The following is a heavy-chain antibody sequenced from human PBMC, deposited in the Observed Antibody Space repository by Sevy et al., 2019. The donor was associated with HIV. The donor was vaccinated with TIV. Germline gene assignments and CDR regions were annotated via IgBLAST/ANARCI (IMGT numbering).Heavy chain of an antibody. CDR3: ARDHGSAWPGEDYYYGLDV. J-gene: IGHJ6*02. Sequence: SETLSLTCTVSGGSINNYYWSWIRQPPGKGLEWIGHIYYSGSTNYNPSLKSRVTISVDTSKNQFSLKLTSVTAADTALYYCARDHGSAWPGEDYYYGLDVWGQWTTVTVSS. V-gene: IGHV4-59*01. CDR1: GGSINNYY. CDR2: IYYSGST. D-gene: IGHD6-19*01.